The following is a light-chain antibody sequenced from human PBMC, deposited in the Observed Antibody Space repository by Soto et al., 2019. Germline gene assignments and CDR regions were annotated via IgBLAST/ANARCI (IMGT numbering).Light chain of an antibody. V-gene: IGKV1-33*01. Sequence: DIQMTQSPSSLSASVGDRVTITCQASQDIGNNLNWYQQKPGKAPNLLIYDASNLETGVPSRFSGGGSGRDFTFTISTLQPEDIATYYCQQRSNWPITFGPGTKVDIK. CDR3: QQRSNWPIT. J-gene: IGKJ3*01. CDR2: DAS. CDR1: QDIGNN.